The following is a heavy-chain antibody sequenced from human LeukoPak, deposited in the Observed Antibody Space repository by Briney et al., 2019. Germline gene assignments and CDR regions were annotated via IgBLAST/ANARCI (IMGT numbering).Heavy chain of an antibody. Sequence: ASVKVSCKVSGYSGIELDMHWVRQAPGKGLEWMGGFDREDGGTIYARKFQGRVTMIEDTSTDTAYMELSSLTSEDTAVYYCATHTISGVVTYAFHMWGRGTLVTVSS. V-gene: IGHV1-24*01. J-gene: IGHJ3*02. D-gene: IGHD3-3*01. CDR1: GYSGIELD. CDR2: FDREDGGT. CDR3: ATHTISGVVTYAFHM.